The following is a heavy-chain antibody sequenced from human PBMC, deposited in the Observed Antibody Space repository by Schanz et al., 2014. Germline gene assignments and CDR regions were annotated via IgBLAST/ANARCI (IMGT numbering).Heavy chain of an antibody. CDR3: ARAHGNNWYGKGLDY. J-gene: IGHJ4*02. V-gene: IGHV3-30*19. Sequence: QVQLVESGGGVVQFGRSLRLSCVASGFTFSSYGMHWVRQAPGKGLEWVAVISYDGRNKYYADSVKGRFTISRDNAKNSLYLQMNSLRAEDTAVYFCARAHGNNWYGKGLDYWGQGTQXTVSS. CDR1: GFTFSSYG. D-gene: IGHD1-1*01. CDR2: ISYDGRNK.